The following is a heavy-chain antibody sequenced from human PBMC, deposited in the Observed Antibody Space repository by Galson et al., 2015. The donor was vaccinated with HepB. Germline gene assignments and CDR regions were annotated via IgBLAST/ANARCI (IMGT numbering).Heavy chain of an antibody. CDR2: TYYRFKWNN. D-gene: IGHD6-19*01. V-gene: IGHV6-1*01. CDR1: GDSVSSNSIA. CDR3: ASGYSSGWFRY. J-gene: IGHJ4*02. Sequence: CAISGDSVSSNSIAWNWIRQSPSRGLEWLGRTYYRFKWNNDYAVSVKSRITINPDTSKNQFSLQLKSVTPEVTAVYYCASGYSSGWFRYWGRGTLVTVSS.